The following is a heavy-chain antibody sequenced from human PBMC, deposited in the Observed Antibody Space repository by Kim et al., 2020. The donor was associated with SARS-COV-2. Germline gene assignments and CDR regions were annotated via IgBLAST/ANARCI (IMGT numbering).Heavy chain of an antibody. J-gene: IGHJ6*04. Sequence: GGSLRLSCAASGFTFSDYYMSWIRQAPGKGLEWVSYISSSSSYTNYADSVKGRFTISRDNAKNSLYLQMNSLRAEDTAVYYWARGGYDYVWGSYRDYYYYYGMDVWGKGTTVTVSS. V-gene: IGHV3-11*05. CDR1: GFTFSDYY. D-gene: IGHD3-16*02. CDR3: ARGGYDYVWGSYRDYYYYYGMDV. CDR2: ISSSSSYT.